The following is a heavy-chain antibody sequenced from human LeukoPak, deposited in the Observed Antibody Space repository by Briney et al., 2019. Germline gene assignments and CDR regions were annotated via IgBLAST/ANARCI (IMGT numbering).Heavy chain of an antibody. Sequence: SETLSLTCTVSGGSISSGGYYWSWIRQHPGKGLEWIGYIYYSGSTYHNPSLKSRVTISVDTSKHQFSLKLSSVTAADTAVYYCARDRDPTYYDILTGYYKARAFDIWGQGTMVAVSS. CDR3: ARDRDPTYYDILTGYYKARAFDI. CDR2: IYYSGST. J-gene: IGHJ3*02. D-gene: IGHD3-9*01. CDR1: GGSISSGGYY. V-gene: IGHV4-31*03.